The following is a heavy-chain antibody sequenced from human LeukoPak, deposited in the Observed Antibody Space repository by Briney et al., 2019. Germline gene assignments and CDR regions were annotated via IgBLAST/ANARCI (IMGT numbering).Heavy chain of an antibody. CDR1: GFTFNNYA. Sequence: HPGGSLRLSCAASGFTFNNYAMSWVRQAPGKGLEWVSAISGSGGTTYYADSVKGRFTFSRDNSKNTLYLQMNSLRAEDTAVYYCAKEEGYYYDSGGYYVEYFQHWGQGTLVTVSS. D-gene: IGHD3-22*01. V-gene: IGHV3-23*01. CDR3: AKEEGYYYDSGGYYVEYFQH. CDR2: ISGSGGTT. J-gene: IGHJ1*01.